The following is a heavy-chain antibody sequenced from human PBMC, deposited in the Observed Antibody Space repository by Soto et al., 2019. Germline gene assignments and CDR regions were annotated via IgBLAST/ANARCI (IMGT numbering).Heavy chain of an antibody. J-gene: IGHJ6*03. CDR1: GFTFSSYA. V-gene: IGHV3-30-3*01. CDR3: ARGGYNWAPYYMDV. D-gene: IGHD1-20*01. Sequence: GGSLRLSCAASGFTFSSYAMHWVRQAPGKGLEWVAVISYDGSNKYYADTVKGRFTNSRDNSKNTLYLQMNSLRAEDTSVYYCARGGYNWAPYYMDVWGKGTTVTVSS. CDR2: ISYDGSNK.